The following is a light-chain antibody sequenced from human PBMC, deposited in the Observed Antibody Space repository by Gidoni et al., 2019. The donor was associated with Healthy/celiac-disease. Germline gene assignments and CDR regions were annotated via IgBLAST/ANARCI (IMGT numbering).Light chain of an antibody. Sequence: QSVLPQPPSVSAAPGQKVTISCSGSSSNIGNNYVSWSQQRPGTAPKLLIYDNHKRPSGIPDRFSGSKSGTSATLGITGLQTGDEADYYCGTWDSSLSAYVFGTGTKVTVL. V-gene: IGLV1-51*01. CDR2: DNH. CDR1: SSNIGNNY. J-gene: IGLJ1*01. CDR3: GTWDSSLSAYV.